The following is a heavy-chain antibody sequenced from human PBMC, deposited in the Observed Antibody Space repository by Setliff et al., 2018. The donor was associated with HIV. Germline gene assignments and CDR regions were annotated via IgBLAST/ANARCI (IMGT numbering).Heavy chain of an antibody. V-gene: IGHV1-69*13. CDR3: ARQPYYDDDGTNLPSEWRVLG. CDR2: IIPIFGTA. D-gene: IGHD3-16*01. CDR1: GGTFSSYV. J-gene: IGHJ4*02. Sequence: VASVKVSCKASGGTFSSYVISWVRQAPGQGLEWMGGIIPIFGTANYAQKFQGRVTITADESTSTAYMELNSLRSDDAAVYYCARQPYYDDDGTNLPSEWRVLGWGQGTLVTVSS.